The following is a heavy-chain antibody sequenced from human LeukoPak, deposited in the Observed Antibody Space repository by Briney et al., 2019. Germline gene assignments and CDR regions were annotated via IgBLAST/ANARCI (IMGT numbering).Heavy chain of an antibody. J-gene: IGHJ4*02. CDR3: AKVLGITGTTGFDY. Sequence: ASVKVSCKASGGTFSSYAMSWVRQAPGKGLEWVSAISGSGGSTYYADSVKGRFTISRDNSKNTLYLQMNSLRAEDTAVYYCAKVLGITGTTGFDYWGQGTLVTVSS. D-gene: IGHD1/OR15-1a*01. CDR1: GGTFSSYA. V-gene: IGHV3-23*01. CDR2: ISGSGGST.